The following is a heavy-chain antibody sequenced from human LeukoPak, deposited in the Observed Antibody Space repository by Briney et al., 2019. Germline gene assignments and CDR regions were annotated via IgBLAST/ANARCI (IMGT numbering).Heavy chain of an antibody. CDR3: ARDLYDILTGLDY. CDR1: GYTFTGYY. D-gene: IGHD3-9*01. J-gene: IGHJ4*02. CDR2: INPNSGGT. Sequence: GASVKVSCKASGYTFTGYYMHWVRQAPGQGLEWMGWINPNSGGTNYAQKFQGRVTMTRDTSNSTAYMELSRLRSDDTAVYYCARDLYDILTGLDYWGQGTLVTVSS. V-gene: IGHV1-2*02.